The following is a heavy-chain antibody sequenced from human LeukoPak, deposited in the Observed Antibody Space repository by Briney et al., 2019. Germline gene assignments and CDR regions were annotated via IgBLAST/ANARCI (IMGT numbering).Heavy chain of an antibody. CDR1: GGSISSYY. J-gene: IGHJ4*02. D-gene: IGHD6-19*01. CDR2: IYYSGST. CDR3: AREDNSGWFDY. V-gene: IGHV4-59*01. Sequence: SETLSLTCTVSGGSISSYYWSWLRQPPGKGLEWIGYIYYSGSTDYNPSLKSRVTISVDTSKNQFSLKLSSVTAADTAVYYCAREDNSGWFDYWGQGTLVTVSS.